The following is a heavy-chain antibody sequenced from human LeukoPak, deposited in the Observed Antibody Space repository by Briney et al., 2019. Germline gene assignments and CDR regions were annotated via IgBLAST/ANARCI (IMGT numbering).Heavy chain of an antibody. D-gene: IGHD6-19*01. CDR2: ISYDGSNK. V-gene: IGHV3-30*03. CDR1: GFTFSSYG. Sequence: GGSLRLSCTASGFTFSSYGMHWVRQAPGKGLEWVAVISYDGSNKYYEDSVKGRFTISRDNSKNTLYLQMNSLRAEDTAVYYCAGGIAVAIDYWGQGTLVTVSS. CDR3: AGGIAVAIDY. J-gene: IGHJ4*02.